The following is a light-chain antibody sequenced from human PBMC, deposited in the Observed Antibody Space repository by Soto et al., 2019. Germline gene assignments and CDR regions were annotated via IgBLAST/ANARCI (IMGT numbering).Light chain of an antibody. Sequence: DIQLTQSPSFLSASVGDRVTITCRASRGISGYLAWYQQKPGKAPKLLISAASTLQSGLPSRFSGSGSGTEFTLTASSVQPEDFATYCCLQLLGYPYTVGQGTKLAIK. J-gene: IGKJ2*01. CDR2: AAS. CDR3: LQLLGYPYT. V-gene: IGKV1-9*01. CDR1: RGISGY.